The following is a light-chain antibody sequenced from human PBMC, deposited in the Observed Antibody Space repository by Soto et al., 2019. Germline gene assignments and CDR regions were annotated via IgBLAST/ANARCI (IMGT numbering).Light chain of an antibody. CDR3: SSYTTITTYV. CDR2: DVR. V-gene: IGLV2-14*01. Sequence: QSALTQPASVSGSPGQSITISCTGTSSDVGGYNYVSWYQQHPGKAPKLMIYDVRNRPSGVSNRFSGSKSVNTASLTISGLQAEYEADSSCSSYTTITTYVFGPVTEVTV. J-gene: IGLJ1*01. CDR1: SSDVGGYNY.